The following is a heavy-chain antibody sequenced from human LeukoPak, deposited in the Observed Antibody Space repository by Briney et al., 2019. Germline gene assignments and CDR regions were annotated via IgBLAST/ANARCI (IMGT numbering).Heavy chain of an antibody. Sequence: GRSLRLSCAASGFTFSSYAMHWVRQAPGKGLEWVAIISYDGSNKYYADSVKGRSTISRDNSKNTLYLQMNSLRAEDTAVYYCARVGILDGMDVWGQGTTVTVSS. D-gene: IGHD2-8*02. V-gene: IGHV3-30-3*01. CDR3: ARVGILDGMDV. CDR1: GFTFSSYA. J-gene: IGHJ6*02. CDR2: ISYDGSNK.